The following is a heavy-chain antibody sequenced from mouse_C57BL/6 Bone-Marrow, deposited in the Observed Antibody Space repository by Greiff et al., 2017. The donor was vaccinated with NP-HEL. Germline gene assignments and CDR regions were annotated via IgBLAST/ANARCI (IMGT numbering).Heavy chain of an antibody. Sequence: QVQLQQPGAELVKPGASVKLSCKASGYTFTSYWMQWVKQRPGQGLEWIGEIDPSDSYTNYNQKFKGKATLTVDKSSSTAYMQLSSLTSEDSAVYYCASLLLRFAWFAYWGQGTLVTVSA. CDR2: IDPSDSYT. CDR1: GYTFTSYW. J-gene: IGHJ3*01. D-gene: IGHD1-1*01. V-gene: IGHV1-50*01. CDR3: ASLLLRFAWFAY.